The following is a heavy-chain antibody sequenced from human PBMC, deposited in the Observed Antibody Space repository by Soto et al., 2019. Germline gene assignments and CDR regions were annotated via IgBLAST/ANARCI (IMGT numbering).Heavy chain of an antibody. Sequence: GGSLRLSCSASGFTFNSYAMHWVRQAPGKGLEFLSAISSYGADTYYADSVKGRFAISRDNSKNTLYLQMSSLRAEDTALYYCVKEGYMRSDWYGQFDYWGQGALVTVSS. CDR1: GFTFNSYA. CDR2: ISSYGADT. CDR3: VKEGYMRSDWYGQFDY. V-gene: IGHV3-64D*06. J-gene: IGHJ4*02. D-gene: IGHD6-19*01.